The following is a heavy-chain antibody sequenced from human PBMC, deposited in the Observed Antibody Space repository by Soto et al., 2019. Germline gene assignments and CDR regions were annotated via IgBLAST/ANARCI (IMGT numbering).Heavy chain of an antibody. Sequence: GGSLRLSCSASGFTFNSYAMHWVRQAPGKGLEFLSAISSYGADTYYADSVKGRFAISRDNSKNTLYLQMSSLRAEDTALYYCVKEGYMRSDWYGQFDYWGQGALVTVSS. CDR1: GFTFNSYA. CDR2: ISSYGADT. CDR3: VKEGYMRSDWYGQFDY. V-gene: IGHV3-64D*06. J-gene: IGHJ4*02. D-gene: IGHD6-19*01.